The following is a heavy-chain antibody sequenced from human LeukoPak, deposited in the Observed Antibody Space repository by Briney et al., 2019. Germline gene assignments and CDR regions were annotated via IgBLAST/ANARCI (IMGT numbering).Heavy chain of an antibody. D-gene: IGHD3-3*01. CDR1: GYTFTSYG. J-gene: IGHJ3*02. Sequence: SVKVSCKASGYTFTSYGISWVRQAPGQGLEWMGGIIPIFGTANYAQKFRGRVTITADESTSTAYMELSSLRSEDTAVYYCARGVPYYDFWSARGQHAFDIWGQGTMVTVSS. CDR3: ARGVPYYDFWSARGQHAFDI. V-gene: IGHV1-69*13. CDR2: IIPIFGTA.